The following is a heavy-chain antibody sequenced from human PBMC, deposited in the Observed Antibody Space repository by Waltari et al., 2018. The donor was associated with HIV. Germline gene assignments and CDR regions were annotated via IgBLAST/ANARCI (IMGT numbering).Heavy chain of an antibody. D-gene: IGHD3-22*01. CDR1: GFTFSRFP. CDR2: ISSDGSNK. Sequence: PGKSLGLSCAASGFTFSRFPMHWVRQVPGKGLEWVATISSDGSNKFCADSLRGRCNISRDNSKNTLYLHVSSLRPEDTSVYYCVKSNNSAWHNFVDWGQGTLVTVSS. J-gene: IGHJ4*02. V-gene: IGHV3-30-3*02. CDR3: VKSNNSAWHNFVD.